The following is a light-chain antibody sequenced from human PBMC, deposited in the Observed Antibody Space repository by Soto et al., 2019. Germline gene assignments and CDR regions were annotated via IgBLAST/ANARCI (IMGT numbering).Light chain of an antibody. V-gene: IGKV3-11*01. Sequence: EIVLTQSPATLSLSPGERATLSCRASQSVSSYLAWYQQKPGQAPRLLIYEASNRATGIPARFSGSGSGTDFPLTISSLEPEDSAGYYCQQRSNWSTFGQGTRLEMK. CDR3: QQRSNWST. J-gene: IGKJ5*01. CDR1: QSVSSY. CDR2: EAS.